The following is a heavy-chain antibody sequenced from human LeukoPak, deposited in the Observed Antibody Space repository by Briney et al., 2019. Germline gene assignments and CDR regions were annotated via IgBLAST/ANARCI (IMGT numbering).Heavy chain of an antibody. CDR1: GFTFSTYD. D-gene: IGHD3-10*01. Sequence: GGSLRLSCTASGFTFSTYDMHWVRQAPGKGLEWVSAISGSGGSTYYADSVKGRFTISRDNSKNTLYLQMNSLRAEDTAVYYCAKDRAPYYFDYWGQGTLVTVSS. CDR2: ISGSGGST. J-gene: IGHJ4*02. CDR3: AKDRAPYYFDY. V-gene: IGHV3-23*01.